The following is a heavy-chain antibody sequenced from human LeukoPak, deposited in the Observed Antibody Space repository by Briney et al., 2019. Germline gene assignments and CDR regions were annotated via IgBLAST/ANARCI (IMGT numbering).Heavy chain of an antibody. CDR1: GGTLNSDT. D-gene: IGHD2-2*02. Sequence: SVKVSCKASGGTLNSDTLSWVRQAPGQGLEWVGRVIPVLVVTNYAQNFQGRVTITADKTTGTTHMELSSLKSEDTAMYYCASCAGSGCYTEAFAIWGQGTLVIVSS. J-gene: IGHJ3*02. CDR2: VIPVLVVT. V-gene: IGHV1-69*02. CDR3: ASCAGSGCYTEAFAI.